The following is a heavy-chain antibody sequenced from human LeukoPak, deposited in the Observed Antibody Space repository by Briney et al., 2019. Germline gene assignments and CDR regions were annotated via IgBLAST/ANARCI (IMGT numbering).Heavy chain of an antibody. V-gene: IGHV3-74*01. D-gene: IGHD2-2*01. CDR3: ASCPRYCSSTDYYYGMDV. J-gene: IGHJ6*02. CDR2: INSDGSST. Sequence: GGSLRLSCAASGFTFSSYWMHWVRQAPGKGLVWVSRINSDGSSTSYADSVKGRFTISRDNAKNTLYLQMNSLRAEHTAVYYCASCPRYCSSTDYYYGMDVWGQGTTVTVSS. CDR1: GFTFSSYW.